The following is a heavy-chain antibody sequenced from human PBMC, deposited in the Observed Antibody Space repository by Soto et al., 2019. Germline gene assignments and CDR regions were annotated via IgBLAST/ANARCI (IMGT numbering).Heavy chain of an antibody. CDR2: IIPIFGTA. CDR1: GGTFSSYA. CDR3: ARGVSDCGGDCYSPVDY. D-gene: IGHD2-21*02. V-gene: IGHV1-69*01. J-gene: IGHJ4*02. Sequence: QVQLVQSGAEVKKPGSSVKVSCKASGGTFSSYAISWVRQAPGQGLEWMGGIIPIFGTANYAQKFQGRVTITADESTSTDYMELSSLRSEDTAVYYCARGVSDCGGDCYSPVDYWRQGTLVTVSS.